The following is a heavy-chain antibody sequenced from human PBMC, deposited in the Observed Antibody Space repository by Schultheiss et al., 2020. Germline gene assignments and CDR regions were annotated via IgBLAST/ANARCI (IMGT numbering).Heavy chain of an antibody. CDR2: ISSSGSTI. CDR3: ARDVLLWFGESYGMDV. D-gene: IGHD3-10*01. CDR1: GFTFSDYY. V-gene: IGHV3-11*01. Sequence: GGSLRLSCAASGFTFSDYYMSWTRQAPGKGLEWVSYISSSGSTIYYADSVKGRFTISRDNAKNSLYLQMNSLRAEDTAVYYCARDVLLWFGESYGMDVWGQGTTVTVSS. J-gene: IGHJ6*02.